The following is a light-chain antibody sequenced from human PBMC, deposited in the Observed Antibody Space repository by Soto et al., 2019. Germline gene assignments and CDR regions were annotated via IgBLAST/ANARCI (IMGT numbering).Light chain of an antibody. J-gene: IGLJ2*01. Sequence: QSVLTQPASVSRSPGQSITISCTGTSSDVGNYNLVSWYQQHPGKAPKLMIYEVIKRPSGVSNRFSGSKSGNTASLTISGLQAEDEADYYCCSYAGSSTLVFGGGTKVTVL. CDR1: SSDVGNYNL. CDR2: EVI. CDR3: CSYAGSSTLV. V-gene: IGLV2-23*02.